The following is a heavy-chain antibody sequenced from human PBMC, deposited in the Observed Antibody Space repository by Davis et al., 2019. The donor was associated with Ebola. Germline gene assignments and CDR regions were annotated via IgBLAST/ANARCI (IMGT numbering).Heavy chain of an antibody. D-gene: IGHD3-10*01. J-gene: IGHJ6*02. V-gene: IGHV3-23*01. CDR2: GTSADT. Sequence: GGSLRLSCSASGFIFSTYVMSWVRQAPGKGLEWVSTYGTSADTYYADSVKGRFTISRDNSKNTLYLQMNSLRAEDTARYYCAKDMWFADFDFYYYGMDVWGQGTTVTVSS. CDR1: GFIFSTYV. CDR3: AKDMWFADFDFYYYGMDV.